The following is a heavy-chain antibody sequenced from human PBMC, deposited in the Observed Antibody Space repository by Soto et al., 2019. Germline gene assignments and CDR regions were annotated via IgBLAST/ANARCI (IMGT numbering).Heavy chain of an antibody. J-gene: IGHJ4*02. D-gene: IGHD5-12*01. CDR3: AREGSGYNF. CDR1: GVSFSNFG. CDR2: IVPVFGRP. V-gene: IGHV1-69*13. Sequence: SVKVSCKASGVSFSNFGISWVRQAPGQGLEWMGGIVPVFGRPNYAQRFRGRLTITADESTSTGYMELISLRSDDTAVYYCAREGSGYNFWGQGTQVTVSS.